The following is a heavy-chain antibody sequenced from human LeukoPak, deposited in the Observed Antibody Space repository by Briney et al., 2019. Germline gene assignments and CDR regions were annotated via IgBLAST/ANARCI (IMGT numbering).Heavy chain of an antibody. J-gene: IGHJ6*02. CDR3: ARGDVLRFLGHYYYYGMDV. V-gene: IGHV1-69*13. Sequence: GASVKVSCKASGGTFSSYAISWVRQAPGQGLEWMGGIIPIFGTANYAQKFQGRVTITADESTSTAYMELSSLRSEDTAVYYCARGDVLRFLGHYYYYGMDVWGQGTTVTVSS. D-gene: IGHD3-3*01. CDR1: GGTFSSYA. CDR2: IIPIFGTA.